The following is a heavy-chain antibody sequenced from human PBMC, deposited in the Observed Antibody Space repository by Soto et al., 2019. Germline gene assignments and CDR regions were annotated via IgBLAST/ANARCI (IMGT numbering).Heavy chain of an antibody. Sequence: GGSLRLSCAASGFTFSSYAMSWVRQAPGKGLEWVSAISGSGGSTYYADSVKGWFTISRDNSKNTLYLQMNSLRAEDTAVYYCAKGGSRDYIWGSYRYISYYFDYWGQGTLVTVSS. D-gene: IGHD3-16*02. CDR2: ISGSGGST. CDR1: GFTFSSYA. CDR3: AKGGSRDYIWGSYRYISYYFDY. V-gene: IGHV3-23*01. J-gene: IGHJ4*02.